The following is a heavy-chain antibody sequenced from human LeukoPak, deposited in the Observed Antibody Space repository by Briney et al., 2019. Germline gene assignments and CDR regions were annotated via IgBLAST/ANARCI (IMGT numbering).Heavy chain of an antibody. J-gene: IGHJ4*02. D-gene: IGHD3-10*01. CDR2: IYSGGST. CDR1: GFTFSSNY. CDR3: ARAVARSYGFDY. Sequence: GGSLRLSCAASGFTFSSNYMSWVRQAPGKGLEWVSVIYSGGSTYYADSVKGRFTISRDNSKNTLYLQMNSLRAEDTAVYYCARAVARSYGFDYWGQGTLVTVSS. V-gene: IGHV3-53*01.